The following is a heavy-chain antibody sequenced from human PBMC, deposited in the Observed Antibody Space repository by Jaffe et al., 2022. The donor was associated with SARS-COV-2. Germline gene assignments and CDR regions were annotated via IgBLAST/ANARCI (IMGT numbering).Heavy chain of an antibody. J-gene: IGHJ4*02. CDR2: ITGSGHTT. V-gene: IGHV3-23*01. CDR3: AKVIRSSGWYGEH. Sequence: EVQLLESGGGLIQPGGSLRISCAASGFTFSSYAMNWVRQAPGKGLEWVSGITGSGHTTYYADSVRGRFTVSRDNSKNTLYLQMNNLRVEDTAVYYCAKVIRSSGWYGEHWGQGTLVTVSS. D-gene: IGHD6-19*01. CDR1: GFTFSSYA.